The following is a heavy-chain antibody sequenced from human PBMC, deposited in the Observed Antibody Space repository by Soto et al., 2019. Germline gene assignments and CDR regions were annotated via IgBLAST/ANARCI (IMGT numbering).Heavy chain of an antibody. V-gene: IGHV4-30-2*01. CDR1: GGSISSGGYS. J-gene: IGHJ3*02. D-gene: IGHD3-10*01. CDR3: AGEYGSGSYYDGDAFDI. CDR2: IYHSGRT. Sequence: QLQLQESGSGLVKPSQTLSLTCAVSGGSISSGGYSWSWIRQPPGKGLEWIGYIYHSGRTYYNPSLKSRVTISVDRSKNQFYRKLSSVTAADTAVYYCAGEYGSGSYYDGDAFDIWGQGTMVTVSS.